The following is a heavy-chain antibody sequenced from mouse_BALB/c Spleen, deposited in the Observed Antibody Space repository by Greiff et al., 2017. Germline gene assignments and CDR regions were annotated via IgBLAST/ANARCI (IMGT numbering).Heavy chain of an antibody. D-gene: IGHD2-13*01. V-gene: IGHV3-2*02. J-gene: IGHJ4*01. CDR1: GYSITSDYA. CDR2: ISYSGST. Sequence: EVKLVESGPGLVKPSQSLSLTCTVTGYSITSDYAWNWIRQFPGNKLEWMGYISYSGSTSYNPSLKSRISITRDTSKNQFFLQLNSVTTEDTATYYCARLVRGDYAMDYWGQGTSVTVSS. CDR3: ARLVRGDYAMDY.